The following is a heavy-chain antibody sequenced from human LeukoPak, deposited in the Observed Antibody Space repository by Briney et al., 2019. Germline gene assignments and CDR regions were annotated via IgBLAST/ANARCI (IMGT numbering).Heavy chain of an antibody. CDR2: ISRTGNSI. CDR1: GFTLSSYE. D-gene: IGHD1-1*01. V-gene: IGHV3-48*03. J-gene: IGHJ4*02. CDR3: AKAGGTTLIPGYFDY. Sequence: GGSLRLSCAASGFTLSSYEMNWVRLAPGKGLEWISYISRTGNSIYYADSVKGRFTISRDNSKNTLYLQMNSLRAEDTAIYYCAKAGGTTLIPGYFDYWGQGTLVTVSS.